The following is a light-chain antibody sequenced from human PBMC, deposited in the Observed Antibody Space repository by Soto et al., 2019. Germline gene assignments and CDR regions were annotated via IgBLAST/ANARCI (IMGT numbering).Light chain of an antibody. CDR1: QSVSSIY. V-gene: IGKV3-20*01. J-gene: IGKJ1*01. CDR2: GAS. CDR3: QQYGSAPPWT. Sequence: EIVLTQSPGTLSLPPGERATLSCRASQSVSSIYLAWYQQKPGQAPRLLIYGASSRATGIPDRFSGSGSGTDFTLTISRLEPEDFAVYYCQQYGSAPPWTFGQGTKVDIK.